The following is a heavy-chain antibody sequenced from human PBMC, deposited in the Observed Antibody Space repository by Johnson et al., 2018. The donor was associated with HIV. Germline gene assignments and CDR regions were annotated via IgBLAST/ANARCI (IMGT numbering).Heavy chain of an antibody. J-gene: IGHJ3*02. CDR3: ANLGDYSGNNGFDI. D-gene: IGHD4-23*01. CDR2: ISWNSGSI. Sequence: VQLVESGGGLVQPGRSLRLSCAASGFTFDDYAMHWVRQAPGKGLEWVPGISWNSGSIGYAASVKGRFTISRDNAKNSLFLQMNSLRAEDTAVYYWANLGDYSGNNGFDIWGQGTMVTVSS. V-gene: IGHV3-9*01. CDR1: GFTFDDYA.